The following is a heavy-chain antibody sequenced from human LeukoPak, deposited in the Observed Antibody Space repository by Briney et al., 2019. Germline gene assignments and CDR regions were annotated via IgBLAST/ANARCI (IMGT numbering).Heavy chain of an antibody. V-gene: IGHV3-30-3*01. CDR1: GFTFSTYT. CDR3: ARDLAQQLALDY. J-gene: IGHJ4*02. D-gene: IGHD6-13*01. CDR2: TSFDGSKK. Sequence: GGSLRLSCAASGFTFSTYTMHWVRQAPGKGLEWVAVTSFDGSKKYYADSVRGRFTISRDNSKNTLYVQMNSLRAEDTAVYYCARDLAQQLALDYWGQGTLVTVSS.